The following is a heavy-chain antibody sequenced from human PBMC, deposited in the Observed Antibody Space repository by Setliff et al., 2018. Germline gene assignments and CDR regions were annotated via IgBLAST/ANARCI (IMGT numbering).Heavy chain of an antibody. CDR3: ARDLGHGGDSDY. CDR2: IGHTGSI. J-gene: IGHJ4*02. D-gene: IGHD2-21*02. V-gene: IGHV4-38-2*02. Sequence: PSETLSLTCTVSGYSISSGYIWGWIRQPPGKGLEWVGNIGHTGSINYNPSLKSRLTISRDTSKNQGSLKLNSVTATDTAVYYCARDLGHGGDSDYWGQGILVTVSS. CDR1: GYSISSGYI.